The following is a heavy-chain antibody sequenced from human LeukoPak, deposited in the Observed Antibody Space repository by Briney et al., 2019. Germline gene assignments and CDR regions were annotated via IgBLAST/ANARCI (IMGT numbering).Heavy chain of an antibody. D-gene: IGHD5-24*01. CDR3: ARGDGYSPGFDT. CDR2: SSYTGSP. V-gene: IGHV4-59*01. J-gene: IGHJ5*02. Sequence: SETLSLTCAVSGASINSYHWSWIRQPPGKALEWIGYSSYTGSPKYTPSLKSRVIMSKDTSKNQISLKLSAVTAADTAVYYCARGDGYSPGFDTWGQGTLVTVSP. CDR1: GASINSYH.